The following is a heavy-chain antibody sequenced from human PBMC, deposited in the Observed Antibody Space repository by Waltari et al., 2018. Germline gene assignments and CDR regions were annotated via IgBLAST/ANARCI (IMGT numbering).Heavy chain of an antibody. V-gene: IGHV3-53*01. J-gene: IGHJ4*02. CDR2: IDSGGST. CDR3: NVVVIAIHDY. Sequence: EVQLVESGGGLIQPGGSLRLSCAASGFTVSSNYMSWVRQAPGKGLEWVSVIDSGGSTYYADSGKGRFTISRDNSKNTLYLQMNSLRAEDTAVYYCNVVVIAIHDYWGQGTLVTVSS. CDR1: GFTVSSNY. D-gene: IGHD2-21*01.